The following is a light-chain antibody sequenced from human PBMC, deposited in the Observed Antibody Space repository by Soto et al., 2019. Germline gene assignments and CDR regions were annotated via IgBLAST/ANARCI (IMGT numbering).Light chain of an antibody. Sequence: VLTQPPSVSGAPGQRVTISCTGSGSNIGAGYDVHWYQQLPGTAPKLLIFANINRPSGVPDRFSGSKSGTSASLAITGLRAEDEADYYCQSYDSSLSGYVFGTGTKATVL. CDR1: GSNIGAGYD. CDR2: ANI. V-gene: IGLV1-40*01. CDR3: QSYDSSLSGYV. J-gene: IGLJ1*01.